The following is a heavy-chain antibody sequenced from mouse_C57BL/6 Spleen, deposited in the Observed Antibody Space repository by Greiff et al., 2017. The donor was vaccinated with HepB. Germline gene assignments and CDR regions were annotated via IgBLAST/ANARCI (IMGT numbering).Heavy chain of an antibody. D-gene: IGHD2-5*01. CDR1: GFNIKDYY. CDR2: MSPSSRET. CDR3: ALYSNYLYAMDS. V-gene: IGHV14-2*01. J-gene: IGHJ4*01. Sequence: EVQLQQSGAELVKPGASVKLSCTASGFNIKDYYMHWVPPLTKTGLEWIGRMSPSSRETNSAPKFQGKATITPDTSSNTAYLQLSSLTSEDTAVYYCALYSNYLYAMDSWGQGTSVTVSS.